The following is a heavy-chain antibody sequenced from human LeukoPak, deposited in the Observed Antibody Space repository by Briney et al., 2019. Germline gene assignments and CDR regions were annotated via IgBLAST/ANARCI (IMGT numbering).Heavy chain of an antibody. CDR1: GGSISSSNYY. V-gene: IGHV4-61*05. CDR3: ASRKLGNDY. D-gene: IGHD7-27*01. Sequence: SETLSLTCTVSGGSISSSNYYWGWIRQPPGKGLEWIGYIYYSGSTNYNPSLKSRVTISADTSQNQFSLKLSSVTAADTAVYYCASRKLGNDYWGQGTLVTVSS. J-gene: IGHJ4*02. CDR2: IYYSGST.